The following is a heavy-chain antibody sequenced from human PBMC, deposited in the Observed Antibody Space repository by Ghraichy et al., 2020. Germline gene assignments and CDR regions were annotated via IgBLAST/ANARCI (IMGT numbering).Heavy chain of an antibody. CDR1: GFTFSSYA. CDR3: AIRIAATNYYGMDV. D-gene: IGHD6-13*01. V-gene: IGHV3-23*01. CDR2: ISGSGGST. Sequence: GGSLRLSCAASGFTFSSYAMSWVRQAPGKGLEWVSAISGSGGSTYYADSVKGRFTISRDNSKNTLYLQMNSLRAEDTAVYYCAIRIAATNYYGMDVWGQGTTVTVSS. J-gene: IGHJ6*02.